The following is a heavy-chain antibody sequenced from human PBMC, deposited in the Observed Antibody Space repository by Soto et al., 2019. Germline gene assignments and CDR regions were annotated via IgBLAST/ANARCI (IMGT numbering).Heavy chain of an antibody. CDR3: AKDPHDY. Sequence: GGSLRLSCAASGFTFSSYGMHWVRQAPGKGLEWVAVISYDGSNKYYADSVKGRFTISRDNSKNTLYLQMNSLRAEDTAVYYCAKDPHDYWGQGTLVTVSS. CDR1: GFTFSSYG. V-gene: IGHV3-30*18. CDR2: ISYDGSNK. J-gene: IGHJ4*02.